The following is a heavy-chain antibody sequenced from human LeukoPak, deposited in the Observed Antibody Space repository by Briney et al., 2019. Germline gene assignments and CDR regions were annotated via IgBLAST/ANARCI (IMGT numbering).Heavy chain of an antibody. CDR3: ARGVVGATVDY. D-gene: IGHD1-26*01. V-gene: IGHV4-39*01. CDR1: GGSISSSTYY. CDR2: VYYTRST. J-gene: IGHJ4*02. Sequence: SETLSLTCTVSGGSISSSTYYWGWIRQPPGKGLEWVGSVYYTRSTCYNPSLKSRVTISVDTSKNQFSLKLTSVTASDTAVYYCARGVVGATVDYWGQGTLVTVSS.